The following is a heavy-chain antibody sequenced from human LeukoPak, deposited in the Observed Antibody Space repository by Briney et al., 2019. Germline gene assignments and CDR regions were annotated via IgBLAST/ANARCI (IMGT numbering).Heavy chain of an antibody. CDR3: ARDNGAIRAYYYHGMDI. J-gene: IGHJ6*02. V-gene: IGHV4-4*02. Sequence: SETLSLTCAGSGGPISSRNWWSWVRQPPGKGLEWIGEIYHSGSINYNPSLKSRVTISVDKSKNQLSLRLTSVTAADTAVYYCARDNGAIRAYYYHGMDIWGQGTTVTVSS. CDR2: IYHSGSI. D-gene: IGHD2-8*01. CDR1: GGPISSRNW.